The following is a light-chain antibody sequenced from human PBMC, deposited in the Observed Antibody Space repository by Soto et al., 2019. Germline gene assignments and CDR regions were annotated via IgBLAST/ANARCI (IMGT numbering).Light chain of an antibody. Sequence: EVVMTQSPATLSVSPGESATLSCRASQGVTRNLAWYQQKPGQAPRLLIYGASSRATGIPDRFSGSGSGTDFTLTISRLEPEDFAVYYCQQYGSSPRTFGQGTKVDIK. V-gene: IGKV3-20*01. CDR1: QGVTRN. CDR3: QQYGSSPRT. J-gene: IGKJ1*01. CDR2: GAS.